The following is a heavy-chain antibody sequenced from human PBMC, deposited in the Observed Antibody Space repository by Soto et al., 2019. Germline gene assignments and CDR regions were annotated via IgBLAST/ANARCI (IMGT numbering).Heavy chain of an antibody. Sequence: QVQLQESGPGLVKPSGTLSLTCAVSSGSISSSNWWSWVRQPPGKGLVWIGEIYHSGSTNYNPSLKSRVTITVDKSKNQFSLKLSSVTAADTAVYYCARIRPYSSSTMYYYYYSMDVWGKGTTVTVSS. D-gene: IGHD6-6*01. CDR2: IYHSGST. V-gene: IGHV4-4*02. J-gene: IGHJ6*03. CDR3: ARIRPYSSSTMYYYYYSMDV. CDR1: SGSISSSNW.